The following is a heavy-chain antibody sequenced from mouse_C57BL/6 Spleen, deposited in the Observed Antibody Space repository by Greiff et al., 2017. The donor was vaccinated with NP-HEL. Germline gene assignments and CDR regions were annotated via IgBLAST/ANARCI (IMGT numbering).Heavy chain of an antibody. V-gene: IGHV14-3*01. D-gene: IGHD1-1*01. CDR2: IDPANGIT. Sequence: EVQLQQSVAELVRPGASVKLSCTASGFNIKNTYMHWVKQRPEQGLEWIGRIDPANGITKYAPKFQGKATITADTSSNTAYLQLSSLTSEDTAIYYCALITTVLHWYFDVWGTGTTVTVSS. CDR1: GFNIKNTY. CDR3: ALITTVLHWYFDV. J-gene: IGHJ1*03.